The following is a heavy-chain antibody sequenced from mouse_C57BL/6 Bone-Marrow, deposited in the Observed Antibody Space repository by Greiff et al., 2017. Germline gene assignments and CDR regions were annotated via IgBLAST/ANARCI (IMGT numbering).Heavy chain of an antibody. V-gene: IGHV5-6*01. J-gene: IGHJ1*03. CDR3: ARDYGSSYYFDV. CDR2: ISSGGSYT. D-gene: IGHD1-1*01. CDR1: GFTFSSYG. Sequence: EVKLMESGGDLVKPGGSLKLSCAASGFTFSSYGMSWVRQTPDKRLEWVATISSGGSYTYYPDSVKGRFTISRDNAKNTLYLQMSSLKSEDTAMYYCARDYGSSYYFDVWGTGTTVTVSS.